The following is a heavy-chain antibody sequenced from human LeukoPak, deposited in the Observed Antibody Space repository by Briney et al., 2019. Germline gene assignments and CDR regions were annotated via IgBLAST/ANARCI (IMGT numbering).Heavy chain of an antibody. J-gene: IGHJ5*02. D-gene: IGHD2-15*01. Sequence: SETLSLTCTVSGGSISSYYWSWIRQPPGKGLEWIGYIYYSGSTNYNPSLKSRVTISVDTSKKQFSLKLSSVTAADTAVYYCASGLLYCSGGSCYLSWFDPWGQGTLVTVSS. CDR3: ASGLLYCSGGSCYLSWFDP. CDR2: IYYSGST. V-gene: IGHV4-59*12. CDR1: GGSISSYY.